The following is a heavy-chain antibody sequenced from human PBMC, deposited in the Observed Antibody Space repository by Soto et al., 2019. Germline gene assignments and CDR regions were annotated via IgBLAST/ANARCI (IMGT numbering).Heavy chain of an antibody. Sequence: EVQLLESGGGLVQPGGSLRLSCAASGFTFSSYAMSWVRQAPGKGLEWVSGISGSGGSTYYADSVKGRFTISRDNSKNTLFLQINSLRAEDTADYHCAKFEGSAAYCIITGCYWKALDTWGQGTMVTVSS. CDR3: AKFEGSAAYCIITGCYWKALDT. V-gene: IGHV3-23*01. CDR2: ISGSGGST. CDR1: GFTFSSYA. J-gene: IGHJ3*02. D-gene: IGHD2-2*01.